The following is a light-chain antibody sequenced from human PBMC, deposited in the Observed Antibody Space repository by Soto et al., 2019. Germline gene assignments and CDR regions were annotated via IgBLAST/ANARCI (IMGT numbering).Light chain of an antibody. J-gene: IGLJ3*02. CDR2: DVS. CDR3: NSYGVSYTWV. Sequence: QSALTQPRSVSGSPGQSFTISCTGTSGDVGGYNFVSWYQQHPGKAPTLMIFDVSQRPSGVPDRFSGSKSGNTASLTISGLQADDEAVYYCNSYGVSYTWVFGGGTKLTVL. V-gene: IGLV2-11*01. CDR1: SGDVGGYNF.